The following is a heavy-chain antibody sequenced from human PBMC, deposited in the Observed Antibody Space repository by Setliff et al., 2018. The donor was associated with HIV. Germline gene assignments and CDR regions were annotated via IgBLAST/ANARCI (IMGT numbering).Heavy chain of an antibody. CDR2: IHYSGST. Sequence: PSETLSLTCTVPGGSISSPYWSRIRQPPGKGLDWIGYIHYSGSTNYNPSLKTRVTISLDTSRNQFSLNLSSVIAADTAVYYCARVPVGSGSVDYWGQGTLVTVSS. CDR1: GGSISSPY. CDR3: ARVPVGSGSVDY. J-gene: IGHJ4*02. D-gene: IGHD3-10*01. V-gene: IGHV4-59*11.